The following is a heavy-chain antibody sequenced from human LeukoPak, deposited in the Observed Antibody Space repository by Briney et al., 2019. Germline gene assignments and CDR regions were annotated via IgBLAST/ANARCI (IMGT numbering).Heavy chain of an antibody. Sequence: PGGSLRLSCTASGFPFSSYTMHWVRQAPGKGLEYISAISSNGGNTYYADSVKGRFTISRDNSKNTMYLQMGSLRVEDMGVYYCARDWYNSGYYATFDHWGQGTLVTVSS. J-gene: IGHJ4*02. V-gene: IGHV3-64*02. CDR1: GFPFSSYT. CDR3: ARDWYNSGYYATFDH. CDR2: ISSNGGNT. D-gene: IGHD6-19*01.